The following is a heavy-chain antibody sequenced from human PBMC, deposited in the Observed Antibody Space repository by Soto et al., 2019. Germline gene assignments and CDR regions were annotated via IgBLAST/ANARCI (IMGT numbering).Heavy chain of an antibody. Sequence: ASVKVSCKASGYTFTGYYMHWVRQAPGQGLEWMGWINPNSGGTNYARKFQGWVTMTRDTSISTAYMELSRLRSDDTAVYYCARAVVVVRNLDAFDIWGQGTMVTVSS. J-gene: IGHJ3*02. CDR1: GYTFTGYY. V-gene: IGHV1-2*04. CDR3: ARAVVVVRNLDAFDI. CDR2: INPNSGGT. D-gene: IGHD2-21*01.